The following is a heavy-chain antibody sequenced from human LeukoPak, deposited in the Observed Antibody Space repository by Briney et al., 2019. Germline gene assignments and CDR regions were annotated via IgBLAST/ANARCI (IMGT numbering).Heavy chain of an antibody. CDR1: GGSISSGDYY. D-gene: IGHD3-22*01. V-gene: IGHV4-30-4*01. Sequence: SQTLSLTCTVSGGSISSGDYYWSWIRQPPGKGLEWIGYIYYSGSTNYNPSLKSRVTISVDTSKNQFSLKLSSVTAADTAVYYCARHTGGNYYDSSGYYYDFDYWGQGTLVTVSS. CDR3: ARHTGGNYYDSSGYYYDFDY. J-gene: IGHJ4*02. CDR2: IYYSGST.